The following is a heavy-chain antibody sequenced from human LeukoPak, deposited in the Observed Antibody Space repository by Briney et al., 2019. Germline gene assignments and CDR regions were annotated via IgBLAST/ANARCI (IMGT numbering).Heavy chain of an antibody. CDR2: ISSSSSYI. J-gene: IGHJ2*01. V-gene: IGHV3-21*01. CDR3: AKESALHNWYFDV. D-gene: IGHD3-16*01. Sequence: PGGSLRLSCAASGFTFSSYSMNWVRQAPGKGLEWVSSISSSSSYIYYADSVKGRFTISRDNAKNTLYLEMNSLRAEDTAVYYCAKESALHNWYFDVWGRGTLVTVSS. CDR1: GFTFSSYS.